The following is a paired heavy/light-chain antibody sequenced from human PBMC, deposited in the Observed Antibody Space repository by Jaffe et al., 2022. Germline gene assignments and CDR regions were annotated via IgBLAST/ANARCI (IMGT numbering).Heavy chain of an antibody. CDR3: ARGIFRRVTVRWEARYNWFDP. V-gene: IGHV4-61*02. D-gene: IGHD1-26*01. CDR1: GGSISSGSYY. Sequence: QVQLQESGPGLVKPSQTLSLTCTVSGGSISSGSYYWSWIRQPAGKGLEWIGRIYTSGSTNYNPSLKSRVTISVDTSKNQFSLKLSSVTAADTAVYYCARGIFRRVTVRWEARYNWFDPWGQGTLVTVSS. CDR2: IYTSGST. J-gene: IGHJ5*02.
Light chain of an antibody. CDR2: WAS. Sequence: DIVMTQSPDSLAVSLGERATINCKSSQSVLYSSNNKNYLAWYQQKPGQPPKLLIYWASTRESGVPDRFSGSGSGTDFTLTISSLQAEDVAVYYCQQYYSTPLTFGQGTRLEIK. CDR3: QQYYSTPLT. J-gene: IGKJ5*01. CDR1: QSVLYSSNNKNY. V-gene: IGKV4-1*01.